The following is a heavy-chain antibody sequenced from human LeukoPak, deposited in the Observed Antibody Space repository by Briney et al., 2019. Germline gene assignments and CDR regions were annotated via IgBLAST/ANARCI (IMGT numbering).Heavy chain of an antibody. Sequence: PGGSLRLSCVACGFSFSDYYMSWIRQAPGRGLEWISYISGSGSDLCYADSVKGRFTISRDNANNSLYLQMNSLRAEDTAVYYCARSIGYYYTMDVWGQGTTVTVSS. J-gene: IGHJ6*02. CDR3: ARSIGYYYTMDV. CDR1: GFSFSDYY. D-gene: IGHD3-22*01. CDR2: ISGSGSDL. V-gene: IGHV3-11*01.